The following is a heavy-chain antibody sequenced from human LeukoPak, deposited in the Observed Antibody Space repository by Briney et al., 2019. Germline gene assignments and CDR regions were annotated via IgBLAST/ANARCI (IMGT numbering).Heavy chain of an antibody. V-gene: IGHV4-30-4*08. CDR1: GGSISSGDYY. Sequence: SETLSLTCTVSGGSISSGDYYWSWIRQPPGKGLEWIGYIYYSGSTYYNPSLKSRVTISVDTSKNQFSLKLSSVTAADTAVYYCARDREVAGPREVGYWGQGTPVTVSS. CDR2: IYYSGST. D-gene: IGHD6-19*01. J-gene: IGHJ4*02. CDR3: ARDREVAGPREVGY.